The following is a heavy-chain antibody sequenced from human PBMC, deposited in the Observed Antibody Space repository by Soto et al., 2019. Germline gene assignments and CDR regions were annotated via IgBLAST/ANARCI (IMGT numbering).Heavy chain of an antibody. D-gene: IGHD3-22*01. CDR2: TIPMFGTP. CDR3: ARPLRDRNYCYGMAV. V-gene: IGHV1-69*01. Sequence: QVQLVQSGAEMQQPGASVRVSCKASGGTFSKYAFSWVRQAPGQGLEWLGGTIPMFGTPNYAQKFQGRVAISADESTATVSMELSSLRSEDTAVYFCARPLRDRNYCYGMAVWGQGTTVNVSS. CDR1: GGTFSKYA. J-gene: IGHJ6*02.